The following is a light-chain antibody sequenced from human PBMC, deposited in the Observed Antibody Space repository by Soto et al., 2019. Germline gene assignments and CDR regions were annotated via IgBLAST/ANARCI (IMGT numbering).Light chain of an antibody. J-gene: IGLJ3*02. CDR1: SSDVGGYNY. CDR2: EVS. CDR3: SSYTSSSNIDV. V-gene: IGLV2-14*01. Sequence: QSVLTQPASVSGSPGQSITISCTGTSSDVGGYNYVSWYQQHPGKAPKLMIFEVSNRPSGVSNRFSGSKSGNTASLTISGRQAEDEDDYYCSSYTSSSNIDVFGGGTQLTVL.